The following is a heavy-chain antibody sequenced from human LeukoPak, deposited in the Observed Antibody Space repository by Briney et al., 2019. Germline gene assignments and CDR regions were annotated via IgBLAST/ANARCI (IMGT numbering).Heavy chain of an antibody. D-gene: IGHD1-26*01. V-gene: IGHV3-23*01. CDR1: GFTFSNHV. CDR3: ARRSTSGSYWGDFDY. CDR2: ISGSGGAT. J-gene: IGHJ4*02. Sequence: GGSLRLSCAVSGFTFSNHVMNWVRQAPGKGLEWVSTISGSGGATYYADSVKGRFTISRDNSKNTLYLQMNSLRVEDTAVYYCARRSTSGSYWGDFDYWGQGTLVTVSS.